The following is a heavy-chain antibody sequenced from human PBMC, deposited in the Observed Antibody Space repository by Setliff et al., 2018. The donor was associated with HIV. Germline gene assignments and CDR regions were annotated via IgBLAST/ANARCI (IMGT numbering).Heavy chain of an antibody. J-gene: IGHJ6*03. Sequence: GGSLRLSCAASGFTFGSYWMSWVRQAPGKGLEWVANIKQDGSEKYYVDSVKGRFTISRDNAKNSMSLQMDSLRAEDTAVYYCARTITMIQWGYYYYYMDVWGKGATVTVSS. CDR3: ARTITMIQWGYYYYYMDV. CDR2: IKQDGSEK. D-gene: IGHD3-22*01. CDR1: GFTFGSYW. V-gene: IGHV3-7*01.